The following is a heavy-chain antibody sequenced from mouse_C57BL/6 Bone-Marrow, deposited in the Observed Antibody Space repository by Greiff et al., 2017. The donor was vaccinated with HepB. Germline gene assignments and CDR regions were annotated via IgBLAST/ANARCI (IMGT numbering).Heavy chain of an antibody. J-gene: IGHJ2*01. CDR3: ARDRIPPYFDY. Sequence: EVMLVESGGGLVKPGGSLKLSCAASGFTFSSYAMSWVRQTPEKRLEWVATISDGGSYTYYPDNVKGRFTISRDNAKNNLYLQMSHLKSEDTAMYYCARDRIPPYFDYWGQGTTLTVSS. CDR2: ISDGGSYT. D-gene: IGHD5-2*01. V-gene: IGHV5-4*01. CDR1: GFTFSSYA.